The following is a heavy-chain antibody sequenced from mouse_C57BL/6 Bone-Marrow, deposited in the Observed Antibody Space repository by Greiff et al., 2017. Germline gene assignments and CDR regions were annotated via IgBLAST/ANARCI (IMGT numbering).Heavy chain of an antibody. CDR1: GFTFSSYA. J-gene: IGHJ2*01. V-gene: IGHV5-4*01. CDR2: ISDGGSYT. Sequence: EVMLVESGGGLVKPGGSLKLSCAASGFTFSSYAMSWVRQTPEKRLEWVATISDGGSYTYYPDNVKGRFTISRDNAKNNLYLQMSHLKSEDTAMYYCAREDYYGRVYWGQGTTLTVSS. D-gene: IGHD1-1*01. CDR3: AREDYYGRVY.